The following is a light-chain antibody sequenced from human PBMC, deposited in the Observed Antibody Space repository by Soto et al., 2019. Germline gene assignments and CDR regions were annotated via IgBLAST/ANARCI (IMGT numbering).Light chain of an antibody. CDR2: DAS. CDR1: QSIRSW. Sequence: DIQMTQSPSTLSASVGDRVTITCRASQSIRSWLAWYQQKPGKAPNLLISDASSLESGVPSRFSGSGSGTAFTLTISSLQPDDFATYYCQQYSSFPRTFGQGTKVEIK. CDR3: QQYSSFPRT. J-gene: IGKJ1*01. V-gene: IGKV1-5*01.